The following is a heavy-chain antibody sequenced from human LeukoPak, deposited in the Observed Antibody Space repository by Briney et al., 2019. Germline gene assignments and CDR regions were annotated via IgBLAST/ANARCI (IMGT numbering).Heavy chain of an antibody. J-gene: IGHJ4*02. Sequence: GGSLRLSCAASGFTFSSFAMSWFRQAPGKGLEWVSAISGSGGSTYYADSVRGRFTISRDNSKNTLYLQMNSLRAEDTAVYYCAKEGIAARLPLLVWGQGTLVTVSS. V-gene: IGHV3-23*01. D-gene: IGHD6-6*01. CDR2: ISGSGGST. CDR3: AKEGIAARLPLLV. CDR1: GFTFSSFA.